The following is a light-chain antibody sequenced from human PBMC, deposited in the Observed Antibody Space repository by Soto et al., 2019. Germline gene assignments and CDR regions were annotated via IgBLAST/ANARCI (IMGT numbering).Light chain of an antibody. CDR1: QGIRID. V-gene: IGKV1-17*01. CDR3: LQHNSYPAT. Sequence: DIQMTQSPSSLSASVGDRVTITCRASQGIRIDLGWYQQKPGKAPKRLIYGASSLQSGVPSRFSGSGSGTEFTLTISSLQPEDSATYFCLQHNSYPATFGRGTKLEIK. J-gene: IGKJ2*01. CDR2: GAS.